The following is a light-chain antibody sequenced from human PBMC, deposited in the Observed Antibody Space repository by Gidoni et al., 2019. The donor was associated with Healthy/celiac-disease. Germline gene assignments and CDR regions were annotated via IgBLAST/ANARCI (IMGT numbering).Light chain of an antibody. V-gene: IGKV3-11*01. CDR1: QRVSSY. Sequence: IVLTQSPATLSLSPGERATLSCRDSQRVSSYLAWYQQKPGQAPRLLIYDASNRATGIPARFSGSGSGTDFTLTISSLEPEDFAVYYCQQRSNWPRSFXPXTKVDIK. CDR3: QQRSNWPRS. CDR2: DAS. J-gene: IGKJ3*01.